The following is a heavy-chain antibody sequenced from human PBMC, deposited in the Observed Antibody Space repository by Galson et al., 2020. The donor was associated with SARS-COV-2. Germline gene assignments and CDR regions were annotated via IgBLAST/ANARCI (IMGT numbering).Heavy chain of an antibody. Sequence: SETLSLTCASTAVYIIKTSNGRCNRQAPGKRVGWNRSVYTSGSTYYNPSLKSRVTISLDTSKNQFSLRLTSVTAADTALYYCARQGVKMIFLLTVPGWFFDLWGRGTLVTVSS. CDR3: ARQGVKMIFLLTVPGWFFDL. J-gene: IGHJ2*01. CDR2: VYTSGST. V-gene: IGHV4-38-2*01. CDR1: AVYIIKTSN. D-gene: IGHD2-15*01.